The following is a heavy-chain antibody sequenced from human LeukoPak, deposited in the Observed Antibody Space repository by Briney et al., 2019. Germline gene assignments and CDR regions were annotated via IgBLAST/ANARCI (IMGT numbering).Heavy chain of an antibody. J-gene: IGHJ4*02. Sequence: SETLSLTCTVSGGSISSSSYYWGWIRQPPGKGLEWIGSIYYSGSTYYNPSLKSRVTISVDTSKNQFSLKLSSVTAADTAVYYCARATVTMLVDYWGQGTLATVSS. CDR3: ARATVTMLVDY. V-gene: IGHV4-39*01. CDR2: IYYSGST. CDR1: GGSISSSSYY. D-gene: IGHD4-17*01.